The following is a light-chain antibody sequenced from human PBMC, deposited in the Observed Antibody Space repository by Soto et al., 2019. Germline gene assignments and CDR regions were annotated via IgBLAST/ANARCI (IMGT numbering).Light chain of an antibody. CDR2: DAS. J-gene: IGKJ1*01. Sequence: DIQMTQSPSTLSGSVGDRVTITCRASQSISSWLAWYQQKPGKAPKLLIYDASSLESGVPSRFSGSGSGTEFTLTISSLQPDDFATYYCQQYNGFSSFGQGTKVEIK. CDR1: QSISSW. CDR3: QQYNGFSS. V-gene: IGKV1-5*01.